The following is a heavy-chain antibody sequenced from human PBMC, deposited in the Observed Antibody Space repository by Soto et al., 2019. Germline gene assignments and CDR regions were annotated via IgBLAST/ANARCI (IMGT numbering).Heavy chain of an antibody. CDR1: GYSFRNNW. D-gene: IGHD3-22*01. Sequence: GESLKISCKGSGYSFRNNWITWVRQMPGKGLEWMGRIDLTDSYTSYSPSFQGHVSFSADTSINTAYLQWSSLRASDTAMYYCGRQGGAHYDSSGYHYALDYWGQGTPVTVSS. CDR2: IDLTDSYT. CDR3: GRQGGAHYDSSGYHYALDY. V-gene: IGHV5-10-1*01. J-gene: IGHJ4*02.